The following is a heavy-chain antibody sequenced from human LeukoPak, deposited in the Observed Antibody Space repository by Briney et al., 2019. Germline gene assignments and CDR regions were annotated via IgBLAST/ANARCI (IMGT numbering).Heavy chain of an antibody. Sequence: PGRSLRLSCAASGFTFSSYAMHWVRQAPGKGLEWVAVISYDGSNKYYADSVKGRFTISRDNSKNTLYLQMNSLRAEDTAVYYCACSSGYYQGIDYWGQGTLVTVSS. V-gene: IGHV3-30-3*01. J-gene: IGHJ4*02. CDR1: GFTFSSYA. D-gene: IGHD3-22*01. CDR3: ACSSGYYQGIDY. CDR2: ISYDGSNK.